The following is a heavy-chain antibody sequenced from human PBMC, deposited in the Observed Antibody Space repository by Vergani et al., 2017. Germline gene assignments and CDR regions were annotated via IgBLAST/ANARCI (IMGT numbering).Heavy chain of an antibody. CDR1: GFTFSSYG. V-gene: IGHV3-30*18. CDR2: ISYDGSNK. CDR3: AKGPVRGRDYIAVAGTLDY. J-gene: IGHJ4*02. D-gene: IGHD6-19*01. Sequence: QVQLVESGGGVVQPGRSLRLSCAASGFTFSSYGMHWVRQAPGKGLEWVAVISYDGSNKYYADSVKGRFTISRDNSKNTLYLQMNSLRAEDTAVYYCAKGPVRGRDYIAVAGTLDYWGQGTLVTVSS.